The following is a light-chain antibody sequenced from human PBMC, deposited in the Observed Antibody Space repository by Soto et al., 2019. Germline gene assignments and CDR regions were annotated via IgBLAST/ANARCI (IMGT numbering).Light chain of an antibody. Sequence: GARVPITCRASQGISGALAWYQQKPGRAPTLLIYDASSLESGVPSRFSGSESGTDFTLTISSLQSEDFATYYCPLFHIYPVTFGQGARLEI. V-gene: IGKV1-13*02. J-gene: IGKJ5*01. CDR2: DAS. CDR1: QGISGA. CDR3: PLFHIYPVT.